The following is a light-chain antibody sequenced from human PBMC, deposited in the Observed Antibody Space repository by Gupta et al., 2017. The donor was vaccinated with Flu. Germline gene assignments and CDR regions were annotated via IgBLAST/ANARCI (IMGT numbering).Light chain of an antibody. Sequence: DIQLTQSPSSLSASVGDRVTITCQASQDTFRNLNWYQHKPGKVPRLLIYHTSNLETGVPSRFSGSGSGTDLTFTISSLQPEDAATYYCQQYGDLLEWTFGQGTKVEIK. CDR2: HTS. CDR1: QDTFRN. J-gene: IGKJ1*01. CDR3: QQYGDLLEWT. V-gene: IGKV1-33*01.